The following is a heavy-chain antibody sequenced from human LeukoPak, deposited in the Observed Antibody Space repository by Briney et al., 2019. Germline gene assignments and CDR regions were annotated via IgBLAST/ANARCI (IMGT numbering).Heavy chain of an antibody. CDR2: IYHSGST. CDR1: GYSVSSGYY. J-gene: IGHJ6*03. Sequence: SETLSLTCSVSGYSVSSGYYWGWIRQPPGKGLEWIGSIYHSGSTYYNPSLKNRVTVSVDTSKNQFSLKLSSVTAADTAVYYCARVPAVTDFFYYYYYYMDVWGKGTTVTVSS. CDR3: ARVPAVTDFFYYYYYYMDV. V-gene: IGHV4-38-2*02. D-gene: IGHD6-19*01.